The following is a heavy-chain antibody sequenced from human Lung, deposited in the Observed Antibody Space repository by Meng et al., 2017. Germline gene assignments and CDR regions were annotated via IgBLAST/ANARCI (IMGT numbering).Heavy chain of an antibody. D-gene: IGHD5/OR15-5a*01. Sequence: VHLVGSGGRVVRPGGSLRLSCAASGFIFDDYGMSWVRQAPGKGLEWVSGINWNGGNVDYAVSVKGRFTISRDNAKNSLHLQMNSLRAEDTALYYCTRGPSLAMSAVPDYWGQGTLVTVAS. J-gene: IGHJ4*02. CDR1: GFIFDDYG. CDR3: TRGPSLAMSAVPDY. CDR2: INWNGGNV. V-gene: IGHV3-20*04.